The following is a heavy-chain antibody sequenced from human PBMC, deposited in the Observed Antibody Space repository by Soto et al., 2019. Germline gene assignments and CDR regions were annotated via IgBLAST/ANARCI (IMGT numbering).Heavy chain of an antibody. Sequence: QVQLQESGPGLVKPSQTLSLTCTVSGGSISSGGYYWSWIRQHPGKGLEWIGYIYYSGSTYYNPSLMSRVTISVDPSKNLFSLKLSSLTAADTAVYYCARVISYGYFDYWGQGTLVPVSS. CDR1: GGSISSGGYY. J-gene: IGHJ4*02. D-gene: IGHD1-26*01. CDR2: IYYSGST. CDR3: ARVISYGYFDY. V-gene: IGHV4-31*03.